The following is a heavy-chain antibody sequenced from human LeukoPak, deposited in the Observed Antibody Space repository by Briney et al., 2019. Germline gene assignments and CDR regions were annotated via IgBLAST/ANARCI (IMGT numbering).Heavy chain of an antibody. J-gene: IGHJ3*02. CDR2: INHSGST. V-gene: IGHV4-34*01. CDR1: GGSFSGYY. D-gene: IGHD2-2*01. CDR3: ASTCSSTSCYLAFDI. Sequence: PSETLSLTCAVYGGSFSGYYWSWIRQPPGKGLEWIGEINHSGSTNYNPSLKSRVTISVDTSKNQFSLKLSSVTAADTAMYYCASTCSSTSCYLAFDIWGQGTMVTVSS.